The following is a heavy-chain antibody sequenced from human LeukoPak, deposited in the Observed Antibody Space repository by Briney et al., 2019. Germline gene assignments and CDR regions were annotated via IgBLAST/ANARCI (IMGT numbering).Heavy chain of an antibody. CDR1: RFTFSSYG. V-gene: IGHV3-33*06. D-gene: IGHD3-10*01. Sequence: GGSLRLSCAASRFTFSSYGMHWVRQAPGKGLEWVAVIWYDGSNKYYADSVKGRFTISRDNSKNTLYLQMNSLRAEDTAVYYCTKNSRVNYYFDYWGQGTLVTVSS. J-gene: IGHJ4*02. CDR3: TKNSRVNYYFDY. CDR2: IWYDGSNK.